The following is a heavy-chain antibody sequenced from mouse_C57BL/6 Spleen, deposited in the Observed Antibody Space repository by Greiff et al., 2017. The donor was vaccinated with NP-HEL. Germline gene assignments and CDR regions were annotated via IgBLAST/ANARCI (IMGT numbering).Heavy chain of an antibody. J-gene: IGHJ1*03. Sequence: QVQLQQSGAELVKPGASVKISCKASGYAFSSYWMNWVKQRPGKGLEWIGQIYPGDGDTNYNGKFKGKATLTADKSSSTAYMQLSSLTSEDSAVYCCARRGLYDGYYDWYFDVWGTGTTVTVSS. V-gene: IGHV1-80*01. CDR1: GYAFSSYW. CDR2: IYPGDGDT. D-gene: IGHD2-3*01. CDR3: ARRGLYDGYYDWYFDV.